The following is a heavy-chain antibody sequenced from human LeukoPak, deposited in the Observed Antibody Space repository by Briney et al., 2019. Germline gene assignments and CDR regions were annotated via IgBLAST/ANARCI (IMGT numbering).Heavy chain of an antibody. D-gene: IGHD2-2*01. J-gene: IGHJ6*03. CDR2: IIPIFGTA. CDR1: GGTFSSYA. V-gene: IGHV1-69*05. Sequence: SVKVSCKASGGTFSSYAISWVRPAPGQGLEWMGGIIPIFGTANYAQKFQGRVTITTDESTSTAYMELSSLRSEDTAVYYCAREGYCSSTSCYPRGDYYYYYMDVWGKGTTVTVSS. CDR3: AREGYCSSTSCYPRGDYYYYYMDV.